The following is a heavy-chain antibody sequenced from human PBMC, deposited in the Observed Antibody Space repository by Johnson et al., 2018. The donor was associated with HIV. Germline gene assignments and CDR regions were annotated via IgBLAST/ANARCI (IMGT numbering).Heavy chain of an antibody. CDR1: GFTFSSYG. CDR3: ANIGSGWYSDAFDI. D-gene: IGHD6-19*01. J-gene: IGHJ3*02. CDR2: IRYDGSNK. V-gene: IGHV3-30*02. Sequence: QMQLVESGGGVVQPGGSLRLSCAASGFTFSSYGMHWVRQAPGKGLEWVAFIRYDGSNKYYADSVKGRFTISRDNSKNTLYMQMNSLRAEDTAVYYCANIGSGWYSDAFDIWGQGTMVTVSS.